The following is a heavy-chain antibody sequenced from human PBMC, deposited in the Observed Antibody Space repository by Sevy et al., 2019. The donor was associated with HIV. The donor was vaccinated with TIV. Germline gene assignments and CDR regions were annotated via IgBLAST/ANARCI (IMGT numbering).Heavy chain of an antibody. J-gene: IGHJ4*02. CDR2: INQDGSTQ. Sequence: GGSLRLSCAASGFTLNAYWMHWVRQAPGEGLESLANINQDGSTQYYAASVKGRFTISRDNAKNLVYLQMNTMRPEDTGLYYCARAIAAAAGFWGQGTLVTVSS. CDR1: GFTLNAYW. V-gene: IGHV3-7*01. D-gene: IGHD6-13*01. CDR3: ARAIAAAAGF.